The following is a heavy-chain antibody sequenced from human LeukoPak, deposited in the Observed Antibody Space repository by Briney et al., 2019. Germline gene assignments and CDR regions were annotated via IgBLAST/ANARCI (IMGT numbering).Heavy chain of an antibody. J-gene: IGHJ4*02. Sequence: GRSLRLSCAASGFTFSSYGMHWVRQAPGKGLEWVAVIWYDGSNKYYADSVKGRFTISRDNSKNTLYLQMNSLRAEDTAVYYCARDQSGSTRTFDYWGQGTLVTVSS. CDR3: ARDQSGSTRTFDY. CDR1: GFTFSSYG. D-gene: IGHD1-26*01. V-gene: IGHV3-33*01. CDR2: IWYDGSNK.